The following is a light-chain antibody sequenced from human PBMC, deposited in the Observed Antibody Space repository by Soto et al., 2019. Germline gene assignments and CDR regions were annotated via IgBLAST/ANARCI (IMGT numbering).Light chain of an antibody. V-gene: IGKV3-20*01. CDR3: QQYGSPPYT. J-gene: IGKJ2*01. CDR1: QSVSSSY. CDR2: GAS. Sequence: EIVLTQSPGTLSLSPGERATLSCRASQSVSSSYLAWYQQKPGQAPRLLIYGASSRATGIPDRFSGSGYGTVFTLTISRLEPEDFAVYYWQQYGSPPYTFGQGTMLEMK.